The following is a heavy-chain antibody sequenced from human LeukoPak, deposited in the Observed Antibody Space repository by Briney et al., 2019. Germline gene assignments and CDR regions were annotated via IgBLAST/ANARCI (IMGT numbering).Heavy chain of an antibody. V-gene: IGHV1-18*01. Sequence: ASVKVSCKASGYTFTSYGISWVRQAPGQGLEWMGWISAYNGNTNYAQRVQGRVTMTTDTSTSTAYMELRSLRSDDTAVYYCARDTITMVRGLIGYWGQGTLVTVSS. CDR1: GYTFTSYG. J-gene: IGHJ4*02. CDR2: ISAYNGNT. CDR3: ARDTITMVRGLIGY. D-gene: IGHD3-10*01.